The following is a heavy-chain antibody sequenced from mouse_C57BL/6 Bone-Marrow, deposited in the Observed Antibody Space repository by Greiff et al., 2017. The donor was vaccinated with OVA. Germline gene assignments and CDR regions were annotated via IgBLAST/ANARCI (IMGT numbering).Heavy chain of an antibody. CDR2: IYPGDGDT. V-gene: IGHV1-82*01. CDR1: GYAFSSSW. Sequence: QVQLKQSGPELVKPGASVKISCKASGYAFSSSWMNWVKQRPGKGLEWIGRIYPGDGDTNYNGKFKGKATLTADKSSSTAYMQLSSLTSEDSAVYFCARSGITTRNYAMDYWGQGTSVTVSS. J-gene: IGHJ4*01. D-gene: IGHD1-1*01. CDR3: ARSGITTRNYAMDY.